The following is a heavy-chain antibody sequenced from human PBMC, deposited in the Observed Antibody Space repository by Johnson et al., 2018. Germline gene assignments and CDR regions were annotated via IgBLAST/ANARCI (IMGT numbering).Heavy chain of an antibody. CDR3: ARDLSCYPRYPDNYYYYYMDV. CDR1: GGTFSSYT. CDR2: IIPILGIA. J-gene: IGHJ6*03. D-gene: IGHD3-9*01. V-gene: IGHV1-69*04. Sequence: QVQLVQSGAEVKKPRSSVKVSCKASGGTFSSYTISWVRQAPGQGLEWMGRIIPILGIANYAQKFQGRVTITADKSTSTAYMELSSLRSEDTAVYYCARDLSCYPRYPDNYYYYYMDVWGKGTTVTVSS.